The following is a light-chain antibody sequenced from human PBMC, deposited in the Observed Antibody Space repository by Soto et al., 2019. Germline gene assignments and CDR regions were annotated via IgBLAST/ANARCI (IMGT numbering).Light chain of an antibody. CDR2: DAS. J-gene: IGKJ1*01. V-gene: IGKV3-11*01. CDR3: QQRSNWPRT. Sequence: EIVLTQSPATLSLSPGERATLSCRASQSVSSYLAWYQQKVGQAPRLLIYDASNRATGIPARFSGSGSGTDFTLTISNLEPEDFAVYYCQQRSNWPRTFGQGTKLEI. CDR1: QSVSSY.